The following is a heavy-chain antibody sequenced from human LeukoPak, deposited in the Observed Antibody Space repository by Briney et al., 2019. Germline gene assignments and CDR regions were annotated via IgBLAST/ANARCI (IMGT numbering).Heavy chain of an antibody. CDR3: ARDYGLDV. V-gene: IGHV3-66*01. CDR2: IYSGGNT. CDR1: GFIVSSKY. J-gene: IGHJ6*02. Sequence: GGSLRLSCAASGFIVSSKYMSWVRQAPGKGLEWVSVIYSGGNTYYTDSVKGRFTTSRDNSKNTLYLQMNSLRAEDTAVYYCARDYGLDVWGQGTTVTVSS.